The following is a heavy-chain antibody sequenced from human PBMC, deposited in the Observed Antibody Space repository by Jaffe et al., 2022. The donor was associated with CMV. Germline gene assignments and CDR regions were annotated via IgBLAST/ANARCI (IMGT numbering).Heavy chain of an antibody. V-gene: IGHV5-51*01. Sequence: EVQLVQSGAEVKKPGESLKISCKGSGYSFTSYWIGWVRQMPGKGLEWMGIIYPGDSDTRYSPSFQGQVTISADKSISTAYLQWSSLKASDTAMYYCARGKGLLWFGELSRRPYYFDYWGQGTLVTVSS. J-gene: IGHJ4*02. CDR3: ARGKGLLWFGELSRRPYYFDY. CDR1: GYSFTSYW. D-gene: IGHD3-10*01. CDR2: IYPGDSDT.